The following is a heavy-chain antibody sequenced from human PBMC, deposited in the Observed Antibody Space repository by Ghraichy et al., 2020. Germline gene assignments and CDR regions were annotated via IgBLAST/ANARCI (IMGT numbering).Heavy chain of an antibody. CDR3: AKDGDIVVVPAANGMDV. D-gene: IGHD2-2*01. V-gene: IGHV3-23*01. J-gene: IGHJ6*02. CDR1: GFTFSSYA. Sequence: GGSLRLSCAASGFTFSSYAMSWVRQAPGKGLEWVSAISGSGGSTYYADSVKGRFTISRDNSKNTLYLQMISLRAEDTAVYYCAKDGDIVVVPAANGMDVWGQGTTVTVSS. CDR2: ISGSGGST.